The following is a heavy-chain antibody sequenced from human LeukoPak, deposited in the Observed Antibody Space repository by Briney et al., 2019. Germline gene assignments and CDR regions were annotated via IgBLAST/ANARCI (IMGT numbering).Heavy chain of an antibody. CDR3: ARDRAAAGGYGMDV. V-gene: IGHV4-39*07. CDR1: GGSISSSSYY. J-gene: IGHJ6*02. Sequence: SETLSLTCTVSGGSISSSSYYWGWIRQPPGKGLEWIGSIYYSGSTYYNPSLKSRVTISVDTSKNQFSLKLSSVTAADTAVYYCARDRAAAGGYGMDVWGQGTTVTVSS. CDR2: IYYSGST. D-gene: IGHD6-13*01.